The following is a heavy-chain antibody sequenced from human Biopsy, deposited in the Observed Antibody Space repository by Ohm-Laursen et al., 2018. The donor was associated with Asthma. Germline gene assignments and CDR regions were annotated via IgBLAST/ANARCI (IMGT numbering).Heavy chain of an antibody. D-gene: IGHD3-22*01. CDR1: GFTFSTYG. CDR2: ISSNGGST. J-gene: IGHJ4*02. CDR3: ARGDSSNWSHYYFDY. Sequence: GSLRLSCAAPGFTFSTYGMHWVRQAPGKGLEYVSAISSNGGSTYYADSVKGRFTISRDNSKNTLYLQMHSPRAEDTAVYYCARGDSSNWSHYYFDYWGQGTLVTVSS. V-gene: IGHV3-64*04.